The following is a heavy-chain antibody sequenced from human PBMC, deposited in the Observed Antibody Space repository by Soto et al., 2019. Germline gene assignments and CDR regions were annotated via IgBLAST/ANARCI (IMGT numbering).Heavy chain of an antibody. J-gene: IGHJ3*02. V-gene: IGHV4-59*01. Sequence: SETLSLTCTVSGGSISSYYWSWIRQPPGKGLEWIGYIYYSGSTNYNPSLKSRVTISVDTSKNQFSLKLSSVTAADTAVYYCARDGWGWGAFDIWGQGTMVTVSS. D-gene: IGHD2-21*01. CDR1: GGSISSYY. CDR3: ARDGWGWGAFDI. CDR2: IYYSGST.